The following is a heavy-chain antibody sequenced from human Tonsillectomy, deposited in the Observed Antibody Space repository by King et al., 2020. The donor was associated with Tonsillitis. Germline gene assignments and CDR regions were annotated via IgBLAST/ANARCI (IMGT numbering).Heavy chain of an antibody. Sequence: VQLVESGAEVKKPGASVKVSCKASGYTFTGYYMHCVRQAPGQGLEGMGWINPNSGGTNYAQKFQGRGTMTRDTSISTAYMELSRLRSDDTAVYYCAREPYSSSWDDAFDIWGQGTMVTVSS. V-gene: IGHV1-2*02. CDR1: GYTFTGYY. CDR3: AREPYSSSWDDAFDI. D-gene: IGHD6-13*01. CDR2: INPNSGGT. J-gene: IGHJ3*02.